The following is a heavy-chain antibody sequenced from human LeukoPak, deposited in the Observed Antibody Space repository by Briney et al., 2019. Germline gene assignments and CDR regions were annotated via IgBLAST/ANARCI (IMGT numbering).Heavy chain of an antibody. CDR2: ISYDGSNK. J-gene: IGHJ4*02. V-gene: IGHV3-30*03. D-gene: IGHD2-8*02. CDR3: VGGYDPHY. Sequence: GRSLRLSCAASGFTFSSYGIHWVRQAPGKGLEWVAVISYDGSNKYYADSVKGRFTISRDNSKNTLYLQMNSLRAEDTAIYYCVGGYDPHYWGQGTLVTVSS. CDR1: GFTFSSYG.